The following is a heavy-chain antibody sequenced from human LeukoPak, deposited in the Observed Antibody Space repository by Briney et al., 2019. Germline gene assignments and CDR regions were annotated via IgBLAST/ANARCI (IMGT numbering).Heavy chain of an antibody. CDR2: ISSSSSYI. CDR1: GFTFSSYS. D-gene: IGHD5-18*01. V-gene: IGHV3-21*01. J-gene: IGHJ6*03. CDR3: ARGGYSYGYHYMDV. Sequence: GGSLRLSFAASGFTFSSYSMNWVRQAPGKGLEWVSSISSSSSYIYYADSVKGRLTISRDNAKNSLYLQMNSLRAEDTAVYYCARGGYSYGYHYMDVWGKGTTVTVSS.